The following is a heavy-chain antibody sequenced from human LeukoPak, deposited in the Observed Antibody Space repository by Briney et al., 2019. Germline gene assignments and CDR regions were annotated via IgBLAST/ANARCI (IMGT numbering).Heavy chain of an antibody. CDR1: GYTFISHG. D-gene: IGHD3-16*01. Sequence: ASVKVSCKAYGYTFISHGITWVRQAPRQXLEWMGWISGYSSNSHYAQTLQGRVNMTTDTSTNTAYMALRSLISDDTAVYYCARATGTWGHDGFAIWGQGTMVTVS. CDR2: ISGYSSNS. CDR3: ARATGTWGHDGFAI. J-gene: IGHJ3*02. V-gene: IGHV1-18*01.